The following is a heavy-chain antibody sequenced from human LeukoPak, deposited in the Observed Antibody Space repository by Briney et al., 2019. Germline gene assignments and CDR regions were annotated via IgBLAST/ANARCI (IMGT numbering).Heavy chain of an antibody. Sequence: SETLSLTCTVSGGSISSYYWSWIRQPPGKGLEWIGYIYYSGSTNYNPSLKGRVTISVDTSKNQFSLKLSSVTAADTAVYYCARHPMFSSGWYYFDYWGQGTLVTVSS. J-gene: IGHJ4*02. V-gene: IGHV4-59*08. CDR1: GGSISSYY. D-gene: IGHD6-19*01. CDR2: IYYSGST. CDR3: ARHPMFSSGWYYFDY.